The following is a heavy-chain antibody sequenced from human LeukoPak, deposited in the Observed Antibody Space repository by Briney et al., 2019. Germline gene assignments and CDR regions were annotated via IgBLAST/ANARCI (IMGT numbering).Heavy chain of an antibody. CDR3: ARWGYCSGGSCYLMPYCYYGMDV. Sequence: GGSLRLSCAASGFTFSSYWMSWVRQAPGKGLEWVANIKQDGSEKYYVDSVKGRFTISRDNAKNSLYLQMNSLRAEDTAVYYCARWGYCSGGSCYLMPYCYYGMDVWGQGTTVTVSS. CDR1: GFTFSSYW. D-gene: IGHD2-15*01. CDR2: IKQDGSEK. J-gene: IGHJ6*02. V-gene: IGHV3-7*01.